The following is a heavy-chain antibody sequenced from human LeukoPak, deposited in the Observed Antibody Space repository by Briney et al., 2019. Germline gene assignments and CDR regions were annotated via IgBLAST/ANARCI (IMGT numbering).Heavy chain of an antibody. J-gene: IGHJ6*03. D-gene: IGHD3-9*01. CDR2: IKQDGTEK. CDR1: GFTFSSHW. CDR3: ARVKGYYDTLAYFYYYYMDV. Sequence: PGGSLRLSCAASGFTFSSHWMSWVRQAPGKGLEWVANIKQDGTEKYYVDSVRGRFTISRDNAKNSLYLQLNSLRAEDTAVYYCARVKGYYDTLAYFYYYYMDVWGKGTTVTISS. V-gene: IGHV3-7*01.